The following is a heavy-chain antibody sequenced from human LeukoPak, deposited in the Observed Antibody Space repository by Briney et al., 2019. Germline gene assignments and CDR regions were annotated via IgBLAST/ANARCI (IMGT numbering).Heavy chain of an antibody. Sequence: PGGSLRLSCAASGFTFSDYYMSWIRQAPGKGLEWVSYISSSGSTIYYADSVKGRFTISRDNAKNSLYLQMNSLRAEDTAIYYCARDIRGVMSWFDPWGHGTLVTVSS. J-gene: IGHJ5*02. D-gene: IGHD3-10*01. V-gene: IGHV3-11*04. CDR2: ISSSGSTI. CDR1: GFTFSDYY. CDR3: ARDIRGVMSWFDP.